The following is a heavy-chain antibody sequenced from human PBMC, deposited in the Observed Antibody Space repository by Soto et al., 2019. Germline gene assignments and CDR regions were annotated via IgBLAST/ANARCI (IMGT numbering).Heavy chain of an antibody. CDR2: ISSSSSYI. Sequence: PGCPLGLSCAASGVTFSSYSMNWVRQAPGKGLEWVSSISSSSSYIYYADSVKGRFTISRDNAKNSLYLQMNSLRAEDTAVYYCARDPQTFCCSTNCNDGFENWCQGTMVT. D-gene: IGHD2-2*01. CDR1: GVTFSSYS. J-gene: IGHJ3*02. CDR3: ARDPQTFCCSTNCNDGFEN. V-gene: IGHV3-21*01.